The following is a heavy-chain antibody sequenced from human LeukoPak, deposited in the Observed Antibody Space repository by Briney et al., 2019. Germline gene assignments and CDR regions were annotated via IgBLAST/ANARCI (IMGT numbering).Heavy chain of an antibody. CDR2: IYYSGST. CDR1: GGSISSSSYY. D-gene: IGHD5-18*01. J-gene: IGHJ6*03. CDR3: ARDVSTWIRLRSHTYYYYYMDV. Sequence: PSETLSLTCTVSGGSISSSSYYWGLTRQPPGKGLEWIGSIYYSGSTYYNPSLKSRVTISVDTSKNQFSLKLSSVTAADTAVYHCARDVSTWIRLRSHTYYYYYMDVWGKGTTVTVSS. V-gene: IGHV4-39*07.